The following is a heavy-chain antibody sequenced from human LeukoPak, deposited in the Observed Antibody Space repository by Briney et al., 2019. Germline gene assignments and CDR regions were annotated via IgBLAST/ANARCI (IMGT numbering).Heavy chain of an antibody. V-gene: IGHV1-69*13. CDR2: IIPIFGTA. CDR1: GYTFTSYG. D-gene: IGHD6-6*01. J-gene: IGHJ6*02. Sequence: SVKVSCKASGYTFTSYGISWVRQAPGQGLEWMGGIIPIFGTANYAQKFQGRVTITADESTSTAYMELSSLRSEDTAVYYCARTVVYSSSSPYYYGLDVWGQGTTVTVSS. CDR3: ARTVVYSSSSPYYYGLDV.